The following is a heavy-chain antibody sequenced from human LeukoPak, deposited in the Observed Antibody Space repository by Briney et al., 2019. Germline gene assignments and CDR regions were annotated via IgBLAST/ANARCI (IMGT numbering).Heavy chain of an antibody. V-gene: IGHV3-30*18. Sequence: GGSLRLSCAASGFTFSSYDMHWVRQAPGKGLEWVSVTSSDENNKYYADSVKGRFTISRDNSKNTLYLQMSSLRPEDTAVYYCAKEGRWLQLGGAFDIWAKGQWSPSL. CDR3: AKEGRWLQLGGAFDI. J-gene: IGHJ3*02. CDR1: GFTFSSYD. CDR2: TSSDENNK. D-gene: IGHD5-24*01.